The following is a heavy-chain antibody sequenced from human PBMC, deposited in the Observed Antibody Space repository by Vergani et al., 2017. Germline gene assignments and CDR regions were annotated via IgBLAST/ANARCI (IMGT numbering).Heavy chain of an antibody. D-gene: IGHD6-19*01. CDR3: ARVKWLVWPAFDY. V-gene: IGHV3-30-3*01. CDR2: ISYDGSNK. Sequence: QVQLVESGGGVVQPGRSLRLSCAASGFTFSSYAMHWVRQAPGKGLEWVAVISYDGSNKYYADSVKGRFTISRDNSKNSLYLQMNSLRAEDTAVYYCARVKWLVWPAFDYWGQGTLVTVSS. CDR1: GFTFSSYA. J-gene: IGHJ4*02.